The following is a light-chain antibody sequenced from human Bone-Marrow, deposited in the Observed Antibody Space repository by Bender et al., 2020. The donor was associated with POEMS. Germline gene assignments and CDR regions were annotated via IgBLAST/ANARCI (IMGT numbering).Light chain of an antibody. J-gene: IGLJ2*01. V-gene: IGLV1-44*01. Sequence: QSVLTQPPSASGAPGQRVTISCSGSSSNIGRRSAHWYQQLPGTAPKLLIHANNQRPSGVPDRFSGSKSGNTATLTISGTQTLDEADYYCQAWDTTSQAIFGGGTKLTVL. CDR1: SSNIGRRS. CDR3: QAWDTTSQAI. CDR2: ANN.